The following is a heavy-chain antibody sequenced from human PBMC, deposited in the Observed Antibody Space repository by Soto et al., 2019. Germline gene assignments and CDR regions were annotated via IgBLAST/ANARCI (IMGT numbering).Heavy chain of an antibody. CDR2: IYWDDDK. CDR3: AHKARRAVAGLSTYYFDY. J-gene: IGHJ4*02. CDR1: GFSLSATGVG. V-gene: IGHV2-5*02. Sequence: QITLKESNPTLVKPTQTLTLTCTFSGFSLSATGVGVGWIRQPPGKALEWLALIYWDDDKRYSPSLKSRLTITKDXXKXQXXLAMTNMESVDTATYYCAHKARRAVAGLSTYYFDYWGQGTLVTVSS. D-gene: IGHD6-19*01.